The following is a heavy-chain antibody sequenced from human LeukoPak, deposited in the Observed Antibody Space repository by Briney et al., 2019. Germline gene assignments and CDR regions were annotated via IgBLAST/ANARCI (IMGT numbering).Heavy chain of an antibody. CDR1: GGSFSGYY. J-gene: IGHJ4*02. V-gene: IGHV4-34*01. D-gene: IGHD3-22*01. CDR3: ARAGDSSGYSDY. CDR2: INHSGRT. Sequence: SETLSLTCAVYGGSFSGYYWSWIRQPPGKGLEWIGEINHSGRTNYNPSLKSRVTISIDTSKNQFSLKLSSVTAADTAVYYCARAGDSSGYSDYWGQGILVTVSS.